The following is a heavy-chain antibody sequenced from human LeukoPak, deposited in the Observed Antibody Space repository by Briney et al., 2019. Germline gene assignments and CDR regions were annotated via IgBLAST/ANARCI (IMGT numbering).Heavy chain of an antibody. CDR2: IIPIFGTA. J-gene: IGHJ4*02. CDR1: GGTFISYA. Sequence: ASVKVSCKASGGTFISYAISWVRQAPGQGLEWMGGIIPIFGTANYAQKFQGRVTITADESTSTAYMELSSLRSEDTAVYYCARSTYYYGSGRSGNDDYWGQGTLVTVSS. CDR3: ARSTYYYGSGRSGNDDY. D-gene: IGHD3-10*01. V-gene: IGHV1-69*13.